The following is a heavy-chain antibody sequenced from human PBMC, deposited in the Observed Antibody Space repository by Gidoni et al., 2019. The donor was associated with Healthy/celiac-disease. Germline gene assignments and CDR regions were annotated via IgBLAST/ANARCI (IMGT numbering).Heavy chain of an antibody. J-gene: IGHJ4*02. CDR2: FDPEDGET. CDR1: GYTLTELS. D-gene: IGHD3-10*01. V-gene: IGHV1-24*01. Sequence: QVQLVQSGAEVKKPGASVKVSCKVAGYTLTELSMHWVRQAPGKGLEWMGGFDPEDGETIYAQKFQGRVTMTEDTSTDTAYMGLGSLRSEDTAVYYCATGVWGNYGSPFDYWGQGTLVTVSS. CDR3: ATGVWGNYGSPFDY.